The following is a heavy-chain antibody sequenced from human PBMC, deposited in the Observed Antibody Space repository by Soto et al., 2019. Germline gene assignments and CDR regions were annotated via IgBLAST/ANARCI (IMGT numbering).Heavy chain of an antibody. CDR2: ISGSGGST. V-gene: IGHV3-23*01. J-gene: IGHJ6*02. D-gene: IGHD6-19*01. CDR1: GFTFSSYA. CDR3: AKEGDSSGWDYYYFGMDV. Sequence: GGSLRLSCAASGFTFSSYAMSWVRQAPGKGLEWVSAISGSGGSTYYADSVKGRFTISRDNSKNTLYLQMNSLRAEDTAVYYCAKEGDSSGWDYYYFGMDVWAQGTRVTVS.